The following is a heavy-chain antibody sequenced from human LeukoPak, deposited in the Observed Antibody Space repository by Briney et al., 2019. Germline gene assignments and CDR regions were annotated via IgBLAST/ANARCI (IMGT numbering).Heavy chain of an antibody. CDR3: ARGYEIDY. CDR1: GYIFTSYD. J-gene: IGHJ4*02. V-gene: IGHV1-8*01. D-gene: IGHD3-22*01. Sequence: ASVKVSCTASGYIFTSYDINWVRQATGQGLEWMGWMNPNSGNTGYAQKFQGRVTMTRNSSISTAYMELSSLRSEETAVYYCARGYEIDYWGQGSVVTDSS. CDR2: MNPNSGNT.